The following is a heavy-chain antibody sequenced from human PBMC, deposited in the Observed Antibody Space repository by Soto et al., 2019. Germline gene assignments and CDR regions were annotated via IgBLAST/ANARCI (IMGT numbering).Heavy chain of an antibody. CDR3: ARGALTTLAYYYGMDV. J-gene: IGHJ6*02. CDR1: GGTFSSYT. V-gene: IGHV1-69*13. Sequence: SVKVSCKASGGTFSSYTMSWVRQAPGQGLEWMGGIIPIFGTTTYAHKFQGRATITADESTSTVYMELSSLRGEDTAVYYCARGALTTLAYYYGMDVWGQGTTVTVSS. D-gene: IGHD4-4*01. CDR2: IIPIFGTT.